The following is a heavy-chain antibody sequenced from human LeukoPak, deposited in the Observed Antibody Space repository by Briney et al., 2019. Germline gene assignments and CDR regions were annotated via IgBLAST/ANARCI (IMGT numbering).Heavy chain of an antibody. CDR1: GFTVSSNY. D-gene: IGHD3-22*01. V-gene: IGHV3-53*01. CDR3: ERGGYYYDSSGPIFDY. CDR2: IYSGGST. J-gene: IGHJ4*02. Sequence: PGGSLRLSCAASGFTVSSNYMSWVRQAPGKGLEWVSVIYSGGSTYYADSVKGRFTISRDNSKNTLYLQMNSLRAEDTAVYYCERGGYYYDSSGPIFDYWGQGTLVTVSS.